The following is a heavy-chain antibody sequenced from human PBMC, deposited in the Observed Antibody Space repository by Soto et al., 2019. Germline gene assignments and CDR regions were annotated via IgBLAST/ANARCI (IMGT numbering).Heavy chain of an antibody. Sequence: PSETLCLTCTVSGGSVSSNSYSVGWFRQSPGKGLEWIGTIYSSENTYYNPSLLSRVTISVDTSKNEFSLRLSSVTAADTAVYYCATYTVGEGGRGYWGQGTLVTVS. CDR1: GGSVSSNSYS. D-gene: IGHD3-16*01. CDR3: ATYTVGEGGRGY. V-gene: IGHV4-39*01. CDR2: IYSSENT. J-gene: IGHJ4*02.